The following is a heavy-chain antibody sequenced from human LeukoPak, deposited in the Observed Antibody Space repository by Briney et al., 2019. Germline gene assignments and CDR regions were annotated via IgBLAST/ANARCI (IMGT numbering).Heavy chain of an antibody. CDR3: ARHGTYDLAY. V-gene: IGHV4-4*02. J-gene: IGHJ4*02. D-gene: IGHD1-26*01. CDR2: ISPNGNT. Sequence: SGTLSLTCAVSAGSIINRNWWSWVRQPPGKGLEWIGQISPNGNTNYNPSLKSRVTISFDTSKNQLSLKLTSVTAADMAVYFCARHGTYDLAYWGQGTLVTVSS. CDR1: AGSIINRNW.